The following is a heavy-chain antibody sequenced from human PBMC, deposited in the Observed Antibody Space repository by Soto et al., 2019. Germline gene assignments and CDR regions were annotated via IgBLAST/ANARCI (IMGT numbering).Heavy chain of an antibody. Sequence: PGESLKISCAASGFTFSSYSMNWVRQAPGKGLEWVSYISSSSSTIYYADSVKGRFTISRDNAKNSLYLQMNSLRAEDTAVYYCARAPGTDDNWFDPWGQGTLVTVSS. CDR1: GFTFSSYS. V-gene: IGHV3-48*01. CDR3: ARAPGTDDNWFDP. D-gene: IGHD1-1*01. J-gene: IGHJ5*02. CDR2: ISSSSSTI.